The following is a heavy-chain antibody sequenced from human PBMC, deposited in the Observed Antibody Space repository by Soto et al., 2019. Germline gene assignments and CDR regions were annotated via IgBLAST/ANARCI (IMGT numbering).Heavy chain of an antibody. CDR3: VRQAFSYSYSHPYFFDY. J-gene: IGHJ4*02. CDR1: GFTFSSFE. D-gene: IGHD5-18*01. Sequence: EVELVESGGGLVQPGGSLRLSCAASGFTFSSFEMNWVRQAAGRGLERIAFITSSGRTMSYADSVKGRFTISRHNAGNSLSLQMNTLRAEDTAIYYCVRQAFSYSYSHPYFFDYWGQGALVTVSS. V-gene: IGHV3-48*03. CDR2: ITSSGRTM.